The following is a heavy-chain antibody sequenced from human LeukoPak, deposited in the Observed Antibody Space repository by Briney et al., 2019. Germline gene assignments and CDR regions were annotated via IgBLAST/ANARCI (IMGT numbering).Heavy chain of an antibody. J-gene: IGHJ4*02. CDR1: GFTFNTYA. Sequence: GGSLRLSCAASGFTFNTYAMSWVRQAPGKGMEWVSGISGSGGSTIYADSVKGRFTISRDSSKKTLYLQMNSLRGEDTAVYYCAKEREYDFWSGYLYWGQGTLVTVSS. D-gene: IGHD3-3*01. CDR3: AKEREYDFWSGYLY. V-gene: IGHV3-23*01. CDR2: ISGSGGST.